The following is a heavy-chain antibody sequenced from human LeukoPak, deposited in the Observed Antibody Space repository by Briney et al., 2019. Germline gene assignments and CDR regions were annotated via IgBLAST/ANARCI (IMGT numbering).Heavy chain of an antibody. V-gene: IGHV4-39*07. CDR1: GSSISYWY. J-gene: IGHJ5*02. CDR3: ARDDGLWFGEGP. Sequence: PSETLSLTCTVSGSSISYWYWSWIRQPPGKGLEWIGSIYYSGSTYYNPSLKSRVTISVDTSKNQFSLKLSSVTAADTAVYYCARDDGLWFGEGPWGQGTLVTVSS. D-gene: IGHD3-10*01. CDR2: IYYSGST.